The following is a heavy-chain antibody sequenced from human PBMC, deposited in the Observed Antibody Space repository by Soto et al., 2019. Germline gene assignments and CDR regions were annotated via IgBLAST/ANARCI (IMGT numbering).Heavy chain of an antibody. D-gene: IGHD6-13*01. CDR1: GYSFTSYW. CDR3: ARHGIAAAGAAYYYYYGMDV. CDR2: IYPGDSDT. Sequence: GESLKISYKGSGYSFTSYWIGWVRQMPGKGLEWMGIIYPGDSDTRYSPSFQGQVTISADKSISTAYLQWSSLKASDTAMYYCARHGIAAAGAAYYYYYGMDVWGQGTTVTVSS. J-gene: IGHJ6*02. V-gene: IGHV5-51*01.